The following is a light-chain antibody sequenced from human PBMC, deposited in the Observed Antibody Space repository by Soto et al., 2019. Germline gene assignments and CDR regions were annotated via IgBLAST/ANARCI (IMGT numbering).Light chain of an antibody. Sequence: QSALTQPASVSGSPGQSITISCTVTSSDVGSSNLVSWYQQHPGKAPKLMIYEGSKRPSGVSNRFSGSKSGNTASLTISGLQAEDEADYYCCSYAGSSLVVFGGGTKLTVL. V-gene: IGLV2-23*01. CDR3: CSYAGSSLVV. CDR2: EGS. CDR1: SSDVGSSNL. J-gene: IGLJ2*01.